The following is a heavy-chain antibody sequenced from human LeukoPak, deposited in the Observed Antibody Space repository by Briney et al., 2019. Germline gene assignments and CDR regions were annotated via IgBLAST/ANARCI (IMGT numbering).Heavy chain of an antibody. CDR3: ARPAECHLLIYLDY. D-gene: IGHD2-2*01. V-gene: IGHV1-18*01. CDR1: GYTFTSYG. J-gene: IGHJ4*02. Sequence: ASVKVSCKTSGYTFTSYGITWVRQAPGQGLEWMGWISAYDGGTKYAQKFQGRVTMTIDISTSTAYMELRSLRSDDTAVYYCARPAECHLLIYLDYWGQGTLVTVSS. CDR2: ISAYDGGT.